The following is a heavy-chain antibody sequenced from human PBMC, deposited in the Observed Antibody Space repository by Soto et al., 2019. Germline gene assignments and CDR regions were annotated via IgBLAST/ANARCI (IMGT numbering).Heavy chain of an antibody. J-gene: IGHJ4*02. CDR2: IYYSGST. Sequence: PSETLSLTCTVSGGSISSYYWSWIRQPPGKGLEWIGYIYYSGSTNYNPSLKSRVTISVDTSKNQFSLKLSSVTAADTAVYYCAADLNNYFDYWGQGTLVTVSS. V-gene: IGHV4-59*01. CDR3: AADLNNYFDY. CDR1: GGSISSYY.